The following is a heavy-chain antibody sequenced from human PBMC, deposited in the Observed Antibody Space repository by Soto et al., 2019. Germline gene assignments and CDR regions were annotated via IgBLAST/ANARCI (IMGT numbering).Heavy chain of an antibody. Sequence: QITLKESGPTLVKPTQTLTLTCTFSGFSLSTSGVGVGWICQPPGKALEWLALIYWDDDKRYSPSLRSRLTINKDTSKNQVVLTMTNMDPVDTATYYCIQSRCGGDCLQSYASHYYYGMDVWGQGTTVTVSS. D-gene: IGHD2-21*02. V-gene: IGHV2-5*02. CDR2: IYWDDDK. CDR1: GFSLSTSGVG. CDR3: IQSRCGGDCLQSYASHYYYGMDV. J-gene: IGHJ6*02.